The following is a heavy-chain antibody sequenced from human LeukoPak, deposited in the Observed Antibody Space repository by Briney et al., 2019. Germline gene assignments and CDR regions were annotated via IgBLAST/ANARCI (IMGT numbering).Heavy chain of an antibody. D-gene: IGHD4-23*01. Sequence: GSLRLSCAASGFTFSDYYLSWIRQPPGKGLEWIGEINHSGSTNYNPSLKSRVTISVGTSKNQFSLKLSSVTAADTAVYYCAREGGLRLRWSLSYDYWGQGTLVTVSS. CDR1: GFTFSDYY. J-gene: IGHJ4*02. CDR3: AREGGLRLRWSLSYDY. CDR2: INHSGST. V-gene: IGHV4-34*01.